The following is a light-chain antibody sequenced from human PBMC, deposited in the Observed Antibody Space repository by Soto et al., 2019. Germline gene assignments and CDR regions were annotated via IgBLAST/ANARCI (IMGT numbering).Light chain of an antibody. CDR3: GSWDSSLSAYV. V-gene: IGLV1-51*01. Sequence: QSVLTQPRSGSAAPGQKVTISCSGSSSNIGGNSVSWYQQLPGTTPKLLIYDDNKRPSGIPDRFSGSKSGTSATLGITGFQTGDEADYYCGSWDSSLSAYVFGTGTKVTVL. J-gene: IGLJ1*01. CDR1: SSNIGGNS. CDR2: DDN.